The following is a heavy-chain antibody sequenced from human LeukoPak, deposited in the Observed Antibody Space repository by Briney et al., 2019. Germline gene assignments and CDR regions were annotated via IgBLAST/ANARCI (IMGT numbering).Heavy chain of an antibody. D-gene: IGHD5-12*01. Sequence: SETLSLTCTVSGGSISSYYWSWIRQPPGKGLEWIGYIYYSGSTNYNLSLESRVTISVDTSKNQFSLKLSSVTAADTAVYYCARRGGYSYDFRFDYWGQGILVTVSS. J-gene: IGHJ4*02. CDR1: GGSISSYY. CDR3: ARRGGYSYDFRFDY. CDR2: IYYSGST. V-gene: IGHV4-59*08.